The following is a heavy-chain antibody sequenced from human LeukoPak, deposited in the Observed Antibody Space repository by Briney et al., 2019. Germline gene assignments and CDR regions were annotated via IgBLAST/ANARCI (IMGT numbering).Heavy chain of an antibody. D-gene: IGHD3-9*01. CDR2: INPRGGSA. J-gene: IGHJ4*02. CDR3: ASERNRGEHYDILT. CDR1: GYTFTSYY. Sequence: ASVKVSCKASGYTFTSYYMHWVRQAPGQGLEWMGIINPRGGSASYAQKFQGRVTMTRDTSTSTVYMELSSLRSEDTAVYYCASERNRGEHYDILTWGQGTLVTVSS. V-gene: IGHV1-46*01.